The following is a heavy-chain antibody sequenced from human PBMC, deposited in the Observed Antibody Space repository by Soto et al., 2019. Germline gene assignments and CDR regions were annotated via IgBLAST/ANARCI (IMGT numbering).Heavy chain of an antibody. CDR2: ISGNSGSL. Sequence: GGSLRLSCAASGFIFDDYAMRWVRQAPGKGLEWVAVISGNSGSLGYADSVKGRFTISRDNAKNSLYLQMNRLRAEDTALYYCAKDRYSSSAYYYYGMDAWGQGTTVTVSS. D-gene: IGHD6-6*01. J-gene: IGHJ6*02. CDR1: GFIFDDYA. CDR3: AKDRYSSSAYYYYGMDA. V-gene: IGHV3-9*01.